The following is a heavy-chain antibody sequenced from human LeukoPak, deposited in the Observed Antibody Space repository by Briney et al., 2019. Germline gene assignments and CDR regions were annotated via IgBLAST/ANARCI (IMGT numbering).Heavy chain of an antibody. V-gene: IGHV4-59*10. D-gene: IGHD2-15*01. Sequence: SETLSLTCGVYGGSFSGYYWTWLRQPAGKGLEWIGRIYNSGNTNYNPSLKSRVTMSVDTPKNQFSLKLSSVTAADTAVYYCAVVAATAYYFDYWGQGTLVTVSS. CDR1: GGSFSGYY. CDR2: IYNSGNT. J-gene: IGHJ4*02. CDR3: AVVAATAYYFDY.